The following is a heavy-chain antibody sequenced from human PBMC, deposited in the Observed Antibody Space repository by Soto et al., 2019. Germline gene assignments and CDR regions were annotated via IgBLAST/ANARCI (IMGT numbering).Heavy chain of an antibody. D-gene: IGHD3-22*01. J-gene: IGHJ3*02. CDR2: IYYSGST. CDR3: AREGYYYDSSGYYWDAFDI. Sequence: QVQLQESGPGLVKPSQTLSLTCTVSGGSISSGGYYWSWIRQHPGKGLEWIGHIYYSGSTYYNPSLKSRGTISVDTSKNQFALKLSSVTAADTAVYYCAREGYYYDSSGYYWDAFDIWGQGTMVTVSS. V-gene: IGHV4-31*03. CDR1: GGSISSGGYY.